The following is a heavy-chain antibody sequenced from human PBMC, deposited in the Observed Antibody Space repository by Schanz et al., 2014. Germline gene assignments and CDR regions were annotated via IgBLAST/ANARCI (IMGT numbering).Heavy chain of an antibody. Sequence: VQLLESGGGLVQPGESLRLSCAASGFTFSSYAMHWVRQAPGKGLEWVAQISHDGHRDFYADSVKGRFTISRDNLKNTVYLQMNSLRTDDTAMYYCARDPNTSAWLPYFDTWGQGTLVTVSS. J-gene: IGHJ4*02. CDR3: ARDPNTSAWLPYFDT. D-gene: IGHD6-19*01. CDR2: ISHDGHRD. V-gene: IGHV3-30-3*01. CDR1: GFTFSSYA.